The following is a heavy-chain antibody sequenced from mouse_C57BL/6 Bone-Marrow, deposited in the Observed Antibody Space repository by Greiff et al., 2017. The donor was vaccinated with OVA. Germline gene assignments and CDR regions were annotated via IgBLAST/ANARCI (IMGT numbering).Heavy chain of an antibody. CDR1: GYTFTSYG. Sequence: QVQLQQSGAELARPGASVKLSCKASGYTFTSYGISWVKQRTGQGLEWIGEIYPSSGNTYYNEKFKGKATLTADKSSSTAYMELRSLTSEDSAVYFCASEVYYGSSYSYWGQGTTLTVSS. CDR3: ASEVYYGSSYSY. V-gene: IGHV1-81*01. D-gene: IGHD1-1*01. CDR2: IYPSSGNT. J-gene: IGHJ2*01.